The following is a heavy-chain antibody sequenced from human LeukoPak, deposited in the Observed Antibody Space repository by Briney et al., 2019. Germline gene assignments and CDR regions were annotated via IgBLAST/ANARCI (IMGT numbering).Heavy chain of an antibody. J-gene: IGHJ4*02. CDR3: TTDLVLVVVVAATRDY. CDR1: GFTFTNAW. CDR2: IKSTTDGGTT. D-gene: IGHD2-15*01. Sequence: GGSLRLSCAASGFTFTNAWMNWVRQAPGKGLEWVGRIKSTTDGGTTDYAAPVKGRFTISRDDSKNTLYLQMNSLKTEDTAVYYCTTDLVLVVVVAATRDYWGQGTLVTVSS. V-gene: IGHV3-15*07.